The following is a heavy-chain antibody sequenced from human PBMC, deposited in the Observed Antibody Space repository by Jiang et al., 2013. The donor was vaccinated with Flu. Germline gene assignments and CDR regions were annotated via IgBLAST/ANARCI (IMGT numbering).Heavy chain of an antibody. D-gene: IGHD6-19*01. CDR2: ISYDGSNK. Sequence: EWVAVISYDGSNKYYADSVKGRFTISRHNSKNTLYLQMNSLRAEDTAVYYCARGGYSSGYVDYWGQGTLVTVSS. J-gene: IGHJ4*02. CDR3: ARGGYSSGYVDY. V-gene: IGHV3-30*14.